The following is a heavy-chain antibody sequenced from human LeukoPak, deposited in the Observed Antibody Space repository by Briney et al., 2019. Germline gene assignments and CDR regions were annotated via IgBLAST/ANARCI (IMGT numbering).Heavy chain of an antibody. Sequence: GESLKISCKGSGYSFTSYWIGRVRQMPGKGLEWMGIIYPGDSDTRYSPSFQGQVTISADKSISTAYLQWSSLKASDTAMYYCARSPASFDSSGYYHDYWGQGTLVTVSS. J-gene: IGHJ4*02. CDR1: GYSFTSYW. CDR2: IYPGDSDT. D-gene: IGHD3-22*01. V-gene: IGHV5-51*01. CDR3: ARSPASFDSSGYYHDY.